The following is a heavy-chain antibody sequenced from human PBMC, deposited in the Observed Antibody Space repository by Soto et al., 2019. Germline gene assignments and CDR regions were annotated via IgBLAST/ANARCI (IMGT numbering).Heavy chain of an antibody. Sequence: QVQLQESGPGLVKPSGTLSLTCAVSGDSITDGHWWGWVRQTPGKGLGWIGEIYHHGTTNYNPTLKSRVTISVDKSNSQFSLTLRSATAAATAVYYCAKEGIRLGVCLYGGCSPPNHSGGRGTVVTVSS. CDR2: IYHHGTT. D-gene: IGHD2-15*01. CDR3: AKEGIRLGVCLYGGCSPPNHS. CDR1: GDSITDGHW. V-gene: IGHV4-4*02. J-gene: IGHJ5*01.